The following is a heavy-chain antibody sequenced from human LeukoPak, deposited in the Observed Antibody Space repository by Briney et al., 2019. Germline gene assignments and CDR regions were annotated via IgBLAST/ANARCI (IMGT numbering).Heavy chain of an antibody. D-gene: IGHD6-19*01. CDR3: AKEEGRRRSSGWYNWFDP. CDR1: GFTFRSYA. J-gene: IGHJ5*02. Sequence: GASLRLSCAASGFTFRSYAMSWVRQAPGKGLEWVSAISGSGGSTYYGDSVKGRFTISRDNYKNTLYLQMNSLRAEDTAVYYCAKEEGRRRSSGWYNWFDPWGQGTLVTVSS. V-gene: IGHV3-23*01. CDR2: ISGSGGST.